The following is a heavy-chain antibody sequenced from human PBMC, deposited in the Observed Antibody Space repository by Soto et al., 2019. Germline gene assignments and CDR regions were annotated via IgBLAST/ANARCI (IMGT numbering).Heavy chain of an antibody. V-gene: IGHV4-59*01. CDR1: GGSISSYY. CDR3: ARDLAVVRGPIITGGGMDV. CDR2: IYYSGST. J-gene: IGHJ6*02. D-gene: IGHD3-10*01. Sequence: SETLSLTCTVSGGSISSYYWSWIRQPPGKGLEWIGYIYYSGSTNYNPSLKSRVTISVDTSKNQFSLKLSSVTAADTAVYYCARDLAVVRGPIITGGGMDVWGQGTTVTVSS.